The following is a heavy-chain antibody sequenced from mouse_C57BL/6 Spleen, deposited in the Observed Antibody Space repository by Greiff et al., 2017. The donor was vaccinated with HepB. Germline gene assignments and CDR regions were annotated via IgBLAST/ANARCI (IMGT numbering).Heavy chain of an antibody. D-gene: IGHD4-1*01. J-gene: IGHJ2*01. V-gene: IGHV7-3*01. CDR1: GFTFTDYY. CDR3: ASTGTRGYFDY. Sequence: EVKVVESGGGLVQPGGSLSLSCAASGFTFTDYYMSWVRQPPGKALEWLGFIRNKANGYTTEYSASVKGRFTISRDNSQSILYLQMNALRAEDSATYYCASTGTRGYFDYWGQGTTLTVSS. CDR2: IRNKANGYTT.